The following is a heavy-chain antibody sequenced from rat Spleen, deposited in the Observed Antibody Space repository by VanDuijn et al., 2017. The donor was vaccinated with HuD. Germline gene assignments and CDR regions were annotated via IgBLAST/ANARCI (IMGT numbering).Heavy chain of an antibody. J-gene: IGHJ3*01. CDR3: SRPNYGYPFAY. CDR2: ITDDGSGT. D-gene: IGHD1-11*01. Sequence: EVQLVESGGGLVQPGRSMKLSCAASGFTFSDYKMAWVRQAPKKGVEGVATITDDGSGTYYQDSVKGRLTISRDNAKSTLYLQMDSLRSEDTATYYCSRPNYGYPFAYWGLGTLVTVSS. CDR1: GFTFSDYK. V-gene: IGHV5-7*01.